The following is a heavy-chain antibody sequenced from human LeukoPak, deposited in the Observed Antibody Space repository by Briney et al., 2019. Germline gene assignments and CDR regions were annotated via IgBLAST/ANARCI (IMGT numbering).Heavy chain of an antibody. Sequence: GGSLRLSCAASGFTFGSYSMNWVRQAPGKGLEWVSSISSSSSYIYYADSVKGRFTISRDNAKNSLYLQMNSLRAEDTAVYYCARDNIVVVPAAMTAHNWFDPWGQGTLVTVSS. CDR2: ISSSSSYI. V-gene: IGHV3-21*01. CDR3: ARDNIVVVPAAMTAHNWFDP. CDR1: GFTFGSYS. J-gene: IGHJ5*02. D-gene: IGHD2-2*01.